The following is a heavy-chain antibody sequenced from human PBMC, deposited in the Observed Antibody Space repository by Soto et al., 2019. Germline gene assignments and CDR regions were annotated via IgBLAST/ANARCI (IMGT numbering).Heavy chain of an antibody. V-gene: IGHV1-69*06. Sequence: QVQLVQSGAEVKKPGSSVKVSCKASGGTFSSYAISWVRQAPGQGLEWMGGIIPIFGTANYAQKFQGRVTITPDKSTSTAYMELSSLRSEETAVYYCASPPRVRYGGTSGPYYYYYGMDVWGKGTTVTVSS. CDR1: GGTFSSYA. D-gene: IGHD4-17*01. CDR2: IIPIFGTA. J-gene: IGHJ6*04. CDR3: ASPPRVRYGGTSGPYYYYYGMDV.